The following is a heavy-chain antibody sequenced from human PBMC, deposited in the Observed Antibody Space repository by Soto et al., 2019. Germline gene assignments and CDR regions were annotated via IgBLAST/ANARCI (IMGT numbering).Heavy chain of an antibody. V-gene: IGHV3-48*01. D-gene: IGHD5-18*01. CDR1: GFTFSSYS. CDR2: ISSSSTI. CDR3: ARVVNSYGFEDYYYYMDV. Sequence: GGSLRLSCAASGFTFSSYSMNWVRQAPGKGLEWVSYISSSSTIYYADSVKGRFTISRDNAKNSLYLQMNSLRAEDTAVYYCARVVNSYGFEDYYYYMDVWGKGTTVTVSS. J-gene: IGHJ6*03.